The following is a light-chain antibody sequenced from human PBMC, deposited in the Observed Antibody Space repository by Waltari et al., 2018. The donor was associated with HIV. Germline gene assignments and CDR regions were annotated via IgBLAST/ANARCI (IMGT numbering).Light chain of an antibody. V-gene: IGLV2-23*02. CDR3: CSYELTSTWV. CDR2: EVT. J-gene: IGLJ3*02. Sequence: QSALTQPASVSGSPGQSITISCTGTGSDVGYYNLVSWYQQHPGQAPKLLIYEVTKRPSGVSNRFSGSKSVNTASLTFSGLQAEDEADYYCCSYELTSTWVFGGGTRLTVL. CDR1: GSDVGYYNL.